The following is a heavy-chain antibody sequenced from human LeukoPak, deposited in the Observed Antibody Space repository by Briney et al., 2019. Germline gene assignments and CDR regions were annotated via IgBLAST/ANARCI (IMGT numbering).Heavy chain of an antibody. Sequence: PGGSLRLSCAVSGFPLSSYAMSWVRQAPGKGLEWVSATSSSDAGTYYADSVRGRFTISRDNAKNSLYLQMNSLRAEDTAVYYCARDNRVLISSSTNFDYWGQGTLVTVSS. CDR1: GFPLSSYA. CDR2: TSSSDAGT. D-gene: IGHD6-6*01. V-gene: IGHV3-23*01. J-gene: IGHJ4*02. CDR3: ARDNRVLISSSTNFDY.